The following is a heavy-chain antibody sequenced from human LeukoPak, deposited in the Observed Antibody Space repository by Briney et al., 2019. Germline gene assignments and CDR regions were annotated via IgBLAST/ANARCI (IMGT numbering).Heavy chain of an antibody. CDR2: IRYDGSNK. D-gene: IGHD3-3*01. Sequence: GGSLRLSCAASGFTFSSYGMHWVRQAPGKGLEWVAFIRYDGSNKYYADSVKGRFTISRDNSKNTLHLQMNNLGADDTAIYYCAKIFVSSSPSDFWGQGTLVTVSS. CDR1: GFTFSSYG. CDR3: AKIFVSSSPSDF. V-gene: IGHV3-30*02. J-gene: IGHJ4*02.